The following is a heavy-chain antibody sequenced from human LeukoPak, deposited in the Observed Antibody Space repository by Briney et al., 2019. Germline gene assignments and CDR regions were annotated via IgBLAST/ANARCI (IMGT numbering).Heavy chain of an antibody. D-gene: IGHD2-2*01. CDR3: ARVTRYCSSTSCLNWFDP. V-gene: IGHV4-61*02. Sequence: SETLSLTCTVSGGSISSSSYYWGWIRQPAGKGLEWIGRIYTSGSTNYNPSLQSRVTISVDTSKNQFSLKLSSVTAADTAVYYCARVTRYCSSTSCLNWFDPWGQGTLVTVSS. CDR1: GGSISSSSYY. CDR2: IYTSGST. J-gene: IGHJ5*02.